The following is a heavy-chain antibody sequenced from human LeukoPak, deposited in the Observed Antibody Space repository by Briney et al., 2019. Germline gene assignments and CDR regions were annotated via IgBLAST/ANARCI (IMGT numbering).Heavy chain of an antibody. CDR3: ARYCSGGSCFLNYYGMDV. Sequence: GGSLRLSCAASGFTFSIYAMTWVRQAPGKGLEWVSAISGNSRDTHYIDSVKGRFTISRDNSKNTLYLQMNSLRDDDTAVYYCARYCSGGSCFLNYYGMDVWGQGTTVTASS. CDR1: GFTFSIYA. J-gene: IGHJ6*02. CDR2: ISGNSRDT. D-gene: IGHD2-15*01. V-gene: IGHV3-23*01.